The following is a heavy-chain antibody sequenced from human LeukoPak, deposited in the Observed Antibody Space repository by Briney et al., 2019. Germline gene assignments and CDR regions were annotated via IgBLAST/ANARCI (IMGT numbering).Heavy chain of an antibody. CDR3: ARGYNSGWYAY. CDR1: GGSISSGDYY. D-gene: IGHD6-19*01. J-gene: IGHJ4*02. Sequence: SETLSLTCTVSGGSISSGDYYWSWIRQPPGKGLEWIGEINHSGSTNYNPSLKSRVTISVDTSKNQFSLKVNSVTAADTAVYYCARGYNSGWYAYWGQGTLVTVSS. CDR2: INHSGST. V-gene: IGHV4-39*07.